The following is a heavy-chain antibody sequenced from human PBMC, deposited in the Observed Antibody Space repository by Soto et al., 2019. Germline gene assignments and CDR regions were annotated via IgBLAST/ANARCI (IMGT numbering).Heavy chain of an antibody. V-gene: IGHV1-46*01. D-gene: IGHD3-3*01. CDR3: ARDIQLQTYYDFWSGYPSPEFDP. Sequence: ASVKVSCKASGYTFTSYYMHWVRQAPGQGLEWMGIINPSGGSTSYAQKFQGRVTMTRDTSTSTVYMELSSLRSEDTAVYYCARDIQLQTYYDFWSGYPSPEFDPWGQGTLVTVSS. CDR2: INPSGGST. CDR1: GYTFTSYY. J-gene: IGHJ5*02.